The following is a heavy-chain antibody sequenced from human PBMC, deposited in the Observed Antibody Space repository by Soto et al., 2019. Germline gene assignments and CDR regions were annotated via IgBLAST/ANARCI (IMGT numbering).Heavy chain of an antibody. CDR3: ARTFDYYGMDV. J-gene: IGHJ6*02. CDR2: IYHAGSV. CDR1: GYSSASGYY. Sequence: SVTLSITCALSGYSSASGYYWAWIRQSPGKGLEWIGSIYHAGSVYYNPSLNSRVAVSLDTSKNHFSLKLTSVTAADTAVYYCARTFDYYGMDVWGQGTKVTVSS. V-gene: IGHV4-38-2*01.